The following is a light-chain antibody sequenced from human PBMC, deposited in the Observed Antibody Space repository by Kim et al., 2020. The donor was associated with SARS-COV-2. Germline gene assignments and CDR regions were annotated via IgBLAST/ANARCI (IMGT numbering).Light chain of an antibody. Sequence: EIVLTQSPGTLSLSPGERATLSCRASQTVSSNYLGWYQQKPGQAPRLLIYGASNRATGIPDRFSGSGSGTDFTLTISGLEPEDFAVYYCQQYGTSPPYTFGQGTKLEI. CDR3: QQYGTSPPYT. CDR2: GAS. V-gene: IGKV3-20*01. J-gene: IGKJ2*01. CDR1: QTVSSNY.